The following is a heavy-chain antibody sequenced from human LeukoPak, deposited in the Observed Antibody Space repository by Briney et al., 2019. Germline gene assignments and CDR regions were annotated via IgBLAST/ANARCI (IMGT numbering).Heavy chain of an antibody. J-gene: IGHJ4*02. CDR3: EKRGVVIRVILVGFHKEAYYFDS. CDR1: GITLSNYG. CDR2: IGASGGGT. Sequence: GGSLRLSCAVSGITLSNYGMRWVRQAPGKGLEWVAGIGASGGGTNYADSVKGRFTISRDNPKNTLYLQMNSLRAEDTAVYFCEKRGVVIRVILVGFHKEAYYFDSWGQGALVTVSS. V-gene: IGHV3-23*01. D-gene: IGHD3-22*01.